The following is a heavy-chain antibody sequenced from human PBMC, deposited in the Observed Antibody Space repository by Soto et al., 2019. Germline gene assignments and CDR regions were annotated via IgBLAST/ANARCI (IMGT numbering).Heavy chain of an antibody. CDR1: GGSISSSSYY. D-gene: IGHD5-12*01. V-gene: IGHV4-39*01. CDR3: ASPKYSGYDPSPFDY. CDR2: IYYSGST. J-gene: IGHJ4*02. Sequence: SETLSLTCTVSGGSISSSSYYWGWIRQPPGKGLEWIGSIYYSGSTYYNPSLKSRVTISVDTSKNQFSLKLSSVTAADTAVYYCASPKYSGYDPSPFDYWGQGTLVTVSS.